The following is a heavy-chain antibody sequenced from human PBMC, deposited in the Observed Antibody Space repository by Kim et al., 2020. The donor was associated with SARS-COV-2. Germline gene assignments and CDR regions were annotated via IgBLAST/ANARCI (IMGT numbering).Heavy chain of an antibody. CDR1: GGSFSGYY. J-gene: IGHJ5*02. Sequence: SETLSLTCAVYGGSFSGYYWSWIRQPPGKGLEWIGEINHSGSTNYNPSLKSRVTISVDTSKNQFSLKLSSVTAADTAVYYCARERFGSGVWWFDPWGQGT. V-gene: IGHV4-34*01. D-gene: IGHD3-10*01. CDR3: ARERFGSGVWWFDP. CDR2: INHSGST.